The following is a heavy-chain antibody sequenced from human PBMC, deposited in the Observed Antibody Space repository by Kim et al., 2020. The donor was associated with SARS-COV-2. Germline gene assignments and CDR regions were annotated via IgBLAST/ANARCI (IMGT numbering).Heavy chain of an antibody. J-gene: IGHJ4*02. V-gene: IGHV3-9*01. CDR1: GFTFGDYA. Sequence: GGSLRLSCAASGFTFGDYAMHWVRQAPGKGLEWVSGISWNSGSIGYAGSVKGRFTISRDNAKNSLYLQMNSLRAEDTALYYCARGYAPLYYFDYWGQGTLVPVSS. CDR3: ARGYAPLYYFDY. D-gene: IGHD3-10*01. CDR2: ISWNSGSI.